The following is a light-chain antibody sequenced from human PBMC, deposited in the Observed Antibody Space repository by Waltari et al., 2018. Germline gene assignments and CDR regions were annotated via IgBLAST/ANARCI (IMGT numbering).Light chain of an antibody. Sequence: SYELTQPPSVSVSPGQTARITCPGDALPTQYAYWYQQKPGQAPVLVIYKDSERPSGIPERFSGSSSGTTVTLTISGVQAEDEADYYCQSADHGVFGGGTKLTVL. CDR3: QSADHGV. J-gene: IGLJ3*02. CDR1: ALPTQY. V-gene: IGLV3-25*03. CDR2: KDS.